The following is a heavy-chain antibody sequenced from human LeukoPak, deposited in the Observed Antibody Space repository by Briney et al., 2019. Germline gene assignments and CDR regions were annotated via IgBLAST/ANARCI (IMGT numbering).Heavy chain of an antibody. Sequence: ASVKVSCKASGYTFTSYGISWVRQAPGQGLEWMGWISAYNGNTNYAQKLQGRVTMTTDTSTSTAYMELRSLRSDDTAVYYCARISYYYDSSGYFDYWGQGTLVTVSS. V-gene: IGHV1-18*01. CDR2: ISAYNGNT. CDR3: ARISYYYDSSGYFDY. D-gene: IGHD3-22*01. CDR1: GYTFTSYG. J-gene: IGHJ4*02.